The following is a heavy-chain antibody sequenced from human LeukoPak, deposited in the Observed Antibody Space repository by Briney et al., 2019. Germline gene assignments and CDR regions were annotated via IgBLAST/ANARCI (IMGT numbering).Heavy chain of an antibody. V-gene: IGHV3-30*02. CDR2: VQYDGSNK. CDR1: GFTFSTYD. J-gene: IGHJ4*02. Sequence: GGSLRLSCGASGFTFSTYDMHWVRQAPGKGLEWVAFVQYDGSNKYYADSVKGRFTISRDNSKNTLYLQMNSLRVEDTATYYCARLGVALDYWGQGTLVTVSS. D-gene: IGHD3-3*01. CDR3: ARLGVALDY.